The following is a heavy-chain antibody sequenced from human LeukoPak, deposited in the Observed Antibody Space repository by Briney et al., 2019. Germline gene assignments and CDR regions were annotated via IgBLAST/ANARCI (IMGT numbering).Heavy chain of an antibody. D-gene: IGHD1-26*01. Sequence: PGGSPRHSCAASGVTFSSYWKRWVGPPPGQVLLWVSRITSDGSGIGYADSVKGRFSTSRDNAKNTLYLQMNSLRAEDTAVYYCASGRLVGAPDYWGQGTLVTVSS. CDR3: ASGRLVGAPDY. CDR2: ITSDGSGI. CDR1: GVTFSSYW. J-gene: IGHJ4*02. V-gene: IGHV3-74*01.